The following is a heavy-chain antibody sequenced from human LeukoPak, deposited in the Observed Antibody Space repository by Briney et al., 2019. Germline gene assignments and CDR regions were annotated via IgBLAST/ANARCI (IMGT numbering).Heavy chain of an antibody. CDR2: INHSGST. Sequence: SETLSLTCTFYGGSFSSYYWSWVRQPPGKGLEWIGEINHSGSTTYSPSLRSRVTISVDTSKKHFSLKLTSVTAADTAVYFCAQTLEVSTITVHYWGQGTLVTVSS. V-gene: IGHV4-34*01. D-gene: IGHD2-8*02. CDR3: AQTLEVSTITVHY. J-gene: IGHJ4*02. CDR1: GGSFSSYY.